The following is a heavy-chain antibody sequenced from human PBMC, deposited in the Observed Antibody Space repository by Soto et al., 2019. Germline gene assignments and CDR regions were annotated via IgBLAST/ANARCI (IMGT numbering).Heavy chain of an antibody. J-gene: IGHJ5*02. CDR2: IGTAGDT. Sequence: GGSLRLSCAASGFTFSSYDMHWVRQATGKGLEWVSAIGTAGDTYYPGSVKGRFTISRENAKNSLYLQMNSLRAGDTAVYYCERDLAGVRGFDPWGQGTLVPV. D-gene: IGHD6-13*01. V-gene: IGHV3-13*04. CDR3: ERDLAGVRGFDP. CDR1: GFTFSSYD.